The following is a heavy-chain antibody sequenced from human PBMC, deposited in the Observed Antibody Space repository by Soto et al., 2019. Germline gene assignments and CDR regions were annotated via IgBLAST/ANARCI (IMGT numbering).Heavy chain of an antibody. Sequence: QVQLVQSGAEVKKPGASVKISCNASGYTFTSYYMHWVRQAPGQGLEWMGIINPSGGSTNYAQELQGRVAMTRDTSTSTVYMELNSLRSEDTAVYYCARPPYPGCINAVCYPLDYWGQGTLVTVSS. CDR1: GYTFTSYY. D-gene: IGHD2-8*01. CDR3: ARPPYPGCINAVCYPLDY. V-gene: IGHV1-46*01. J-gene: IGHJ4*02. CDR2: INPSGGST.